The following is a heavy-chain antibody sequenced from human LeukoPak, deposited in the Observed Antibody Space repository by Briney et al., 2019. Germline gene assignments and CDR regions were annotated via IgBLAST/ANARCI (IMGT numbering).Heavy chain of an antibody. D-gene: IGHD2-21*02. CDR1: GYTFNTFS. J-gene: IGHJ4*02. V-gene: IGHV1-69*04. CDR3: ARDQFVGGGDSNPYDY. CDR2: IIPILGIA. Sequence: GASVKVSCKASGYTFNTFSITWVRQAPGQGLEWMGRIIPILGIANYAQKFQGRVTITADKSTSTAYMELSSLRSEDTAVYYCARDQFVGGGDSNPYDYWGQGTLVTVSS.